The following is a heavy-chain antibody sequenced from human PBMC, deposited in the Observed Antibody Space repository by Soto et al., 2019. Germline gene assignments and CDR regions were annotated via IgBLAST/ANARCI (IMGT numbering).Heavy chain of an antibody. CDR2: ISYDGSNK. Sequence: GGSLRLSCAASGFTFSSYGMHWVRQAPGKGLEWVAVISYDGSNKYYADSVKGRFTISRDNSKNTLYLQMNSLRAEDTAVYYCAARYSGSRPIDYWGQGTLVTVSS. J-gene: IGHJ4*02. CDR1: GFTFSSYG. D-gene: IGHD1-26*01. CDR3: AARYSGSRPIDY. V-gene: IGHV3-30*03.